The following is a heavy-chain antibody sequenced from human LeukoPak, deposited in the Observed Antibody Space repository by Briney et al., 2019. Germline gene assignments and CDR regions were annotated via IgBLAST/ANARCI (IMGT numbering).Heavy chain of an antibody. CDR2: LYTSGST. V-gene: IGHV4-4*07. Sequence: SETLSLTCTVSGRSSSRYHGSWLRQPGGEGGEWIGRLYTSGSTNYNPSLKSRVTMSVDTPKTHFSLKLTSMTPAATAVYYCARGGSSGYYYGWGQRTLVTVSS. J-gene: IGHJ4*02. D-gene: IGHD3-22*01. CDR1: GRSSSRYH. CDR3: ARGGSSGYYYG.